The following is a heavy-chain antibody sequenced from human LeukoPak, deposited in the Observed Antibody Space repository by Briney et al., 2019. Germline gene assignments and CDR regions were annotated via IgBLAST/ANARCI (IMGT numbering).Heavy chain of an antibody. D-gene: IGHD3-16*01. V-gene: IGHV4-4*07. Sequence: KASETLSLTCTVSGGSIHSYWSWIRQPAGKGLEWIGRISGSGTITYNPALQSRLTISIDTSKNQFSLKLSSVTAADTAVYYCARRPLGPNRGFDYWGQGTLVTVSS. J-gene: IGHJ4*02. CDR2: ISGSGTI. CDR1: GGSIHSY. CDR3: ARRPLGPNRGFDY.